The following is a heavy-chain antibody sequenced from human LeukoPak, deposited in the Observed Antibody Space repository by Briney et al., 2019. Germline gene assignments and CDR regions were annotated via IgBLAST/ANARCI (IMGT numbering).Heavy chain of an antibody. D-gene: IGHD5-18*01. Sequence: GGSLRLSCAASGFTFSRYWMHWVRRAPGKGLVWVSRINTDGSSTSYADSVKGRFTISRDNAKNTLYLQMNSLRTEDTALYYCAKDIWGYDYGNFDYWGQGTLVTVSS. CDR3: AKDIWGYDYGNFDY. CDR1: GFTFSRYW. J-gene: IGHJ4*02. CDR2: INTDGSST. V-gene: IGHV3-74*01.